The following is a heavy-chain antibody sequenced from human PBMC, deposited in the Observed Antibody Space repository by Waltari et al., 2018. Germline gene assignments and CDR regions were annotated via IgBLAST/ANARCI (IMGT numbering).Heavy chain of an antibody. D-gene: IGHD6-6*01. V-gene: IGHV3-23*03. J-gene: IGHJ4*02. CDR1: GFTFSSYA. CDR2: IYSGGST. CDR3: AKEMRYSSSSHFDY. Sequence: EVQLLESGGGLVQPGGSLRLSCAASGFTFSSYAMSWVRQAPGKGLEWVSVIYSGGSTYYADSVKGRFTISRDNSKNTLYLQMNSLRAEDTAVYYCAKEMRYSSSSHFDYWGQGTLVTVSS.